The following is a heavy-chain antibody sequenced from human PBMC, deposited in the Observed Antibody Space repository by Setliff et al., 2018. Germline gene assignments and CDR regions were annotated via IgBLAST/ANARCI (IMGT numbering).Heavy chain of an antibody. Sequence: GASVKVSCKASGYSFSTYAMSWIRQAPGQGLEWMGWINTNTGNPSYAQGFTGRLVFSLDTSVSTAYLQISSLKPEDTAMYYCARASRFATIVWKGDYYMDVWGKGTTVTVFS. CDR2: INTNTGNP. CDR3: ARASRFATIVWKGDYYMDV. V-gene: IGHV7-4-1*02. CDR1: GYSFSTYA. D-gene: IGHD3-16*02. J-gene: IGHJ6*03.